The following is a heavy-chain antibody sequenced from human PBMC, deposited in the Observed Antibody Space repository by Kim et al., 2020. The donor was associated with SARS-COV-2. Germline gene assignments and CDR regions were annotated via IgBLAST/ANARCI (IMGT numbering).Heavy chain of an antibody. V-gene: IGHV3-30*18. D-gene: IGHD3-3*01. Sequence: GGSLRLSCAASGFTFSSYGMHWVRQAPGKGLEWVAVISYDGSNKYYADSVKGRFTISRDNSKNTLYLQMNSLRAEDTAVYYCANVSITIFGVAVSGNWFDPWGQGTLVTVSS. CDR1: GFTFSSYG. CDR2: ISYDGSNK. CDR3: ANVSITIFGVAVSGNWFDP. J-gene: IGHJ5*02.